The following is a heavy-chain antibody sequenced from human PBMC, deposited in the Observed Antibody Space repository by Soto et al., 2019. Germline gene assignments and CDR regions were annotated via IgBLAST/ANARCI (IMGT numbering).Heavy chain of an antibody. CDR1: GYSFTNFG. CDR2: INPYNAKT. J-gene: IGHJ4*02. V-gene: IGHV1-18*01. D-gene: IGHD6-13*01. Sequence: ASVKVSCKTSGYSFTNFGINWVRLAPGQGLEWMGWINPYNAKTTSAQRLQGRVSMTTDTSTSAAYLDLRSLRSDDTAVYYCARGSSHVAFDSWGQGTLVTVSS. CDR3: ARGSSHVAFDS.